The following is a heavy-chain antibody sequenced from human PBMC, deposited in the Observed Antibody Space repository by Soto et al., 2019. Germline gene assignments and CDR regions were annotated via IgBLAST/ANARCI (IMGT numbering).Heavy chain of an antibody. CDR1: GFTFSSYA. CDR2: ITGSGAGS. V-gene: IGHV3-23*01. J-gene: IGHJ5*01. Sequence: EVQLLESGGGWLQPGGSMRLSCAASGFTFSSYAMNWVRQAPGTGLEWVSGITGSGAGSYYSDSVKGRSTISSDNSKTTMYLQMNSLAAEDTAVYYCANSYSNRWTNVWVDSWFSGTLVTVPS. CDR3: ANSYSNRWTNVWVDS. D-gene: IGHD6-13*01.